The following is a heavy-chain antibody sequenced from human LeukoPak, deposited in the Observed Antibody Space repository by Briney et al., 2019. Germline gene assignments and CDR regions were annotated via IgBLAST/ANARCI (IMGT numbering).Heavy chain of an antibody. CDR1: GGSISSGGYY. J-gene: IGHJ3*02. D-gene: IGHD3-10*01. CDR3: ARGAVWMVRGVIRGGDAFDI. V-gene: IGHV4-31*03. Sequence: SETLSLTCTVSGGSISSGGYYWSWIRQHPGKGLEWIGYIYYSGSTYYNPSLKSRVTISVDTSKNQFSLKLSSVTAADTAVYYCARGAVWMVRGVIRGGDAFDIWGQGTMVTVSS. CDR2: IYYSGST.